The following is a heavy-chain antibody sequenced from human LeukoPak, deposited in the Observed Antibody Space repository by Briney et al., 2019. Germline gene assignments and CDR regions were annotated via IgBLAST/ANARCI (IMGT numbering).Heavy chain of an antibody. V-gene: IGHV3-66*02. J-gene: IGHJ3*02. CDR1: GFTVSSNY. Sequence: GGSLRLSCAASGFTVSSNYMSWVRQAPGKWLEWVSVIYSASSTYYADSVKGRFTISRDNSKNTLYLQMNSLRAEDTAVYYCARAPLTTVTTVDIWGQGTMVTVSS. D-gene: IGHD4-17*01. CDR2: IYSASST. CDR3: ARAPLTTVTTVDI.